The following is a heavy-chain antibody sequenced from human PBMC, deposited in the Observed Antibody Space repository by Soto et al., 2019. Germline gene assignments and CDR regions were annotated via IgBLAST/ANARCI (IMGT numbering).Heavy chain of an antibody. D-gene: IGHD3-3*01. J-gene: IGHJ4*02. CDR3: ATHSRFKKDY. CDR1: ELTFRNEW. V-gene: IGHV3-7*02. Sequence: EVQLVQSGGDLVQPGGSLRLSCVVSELTFRNEWMTWVRQAPGKGLEWVANINEHGSETYYVDSVKGRFIISRDNAKNSLFLQMNSLRAEDTAVYYCATHSRFKKDYWGQGTLVTVSP. CDR2: INEHGSET.